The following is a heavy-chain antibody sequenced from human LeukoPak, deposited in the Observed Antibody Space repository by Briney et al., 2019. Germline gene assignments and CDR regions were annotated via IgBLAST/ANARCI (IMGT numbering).Heavy chain of an antibody. CDR3: AKGPRYCSSTSCYRGDY. D-gene: IGHD2-2*01. J-gene: IGHJ4*02. Sequence: PGGSLRLSCAASGFTFSNYAMTWVRQAPGKGLQWVSSISDSGTSTDYADSVKGRFTIARDNSKNTVYLQMNSLRAGDTAVYYCAKGPRYCSSTSCYRGDYWGRGTLVTVSS. V-gene: IGHV3-23*01. CDR1: GFTFSNYA. CDR2: ISDSGTST.